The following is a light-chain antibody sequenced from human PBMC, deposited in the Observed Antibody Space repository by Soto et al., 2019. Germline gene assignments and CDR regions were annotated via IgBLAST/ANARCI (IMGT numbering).Light chain of an antibody. Sequence: DIQMTQSPSSLSASVGDRVAITCRAGQTISRYLSWYQQKPGEAPRLLIYGASTLHSEVPSRFSGSGSGTDFTLTITTLQPEDFATYYCQQTYSASWTFGPGTKVEI. J-gene: IGKJ1*01. V-gene: IGKV1-39*01. CDR3: QQTYSASWT. CDR1: QTISRY. CDR2: GAS.